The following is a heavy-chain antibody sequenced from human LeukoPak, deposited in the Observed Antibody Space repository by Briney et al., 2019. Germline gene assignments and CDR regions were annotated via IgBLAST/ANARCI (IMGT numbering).Heavy chain of an antibody. CDR2: INPNSGGT. CDR1: GYTFTGYY. D-gene: IGHD3-22*01. Sequence: GASVKVSCKASGYTFTGYYMHWVRQAPGQGLEWMGWINPNSGGTNYAQKFQGRVTMTRDTSISTAYMELSRLRSDDTAVYYCASLEFNYYDSSGYYQWGQGTLVTVSS. V-gene: IGHV1-2*02. CDR3: ASLEFNYYDSSGYYQ. J-gene: IGHJ4*02.